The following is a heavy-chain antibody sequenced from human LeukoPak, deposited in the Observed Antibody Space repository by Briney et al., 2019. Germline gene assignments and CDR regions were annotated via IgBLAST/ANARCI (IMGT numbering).Heavy chain of an antibody. CDR2: IYSGGTT. V-gene: IGHV3-53*01. CDR3: AREVVIFPDYYYYGMDV. J-gene: IGHJ6*02. D-gene: IGHD3-9*01. CDR1: GFTVSTNY. Sequence: GGSLRLSCAASGFTVSTNYMSWVRQAPGKGLEWVSVIYSGGTTNYADSVKGRFTISRDNSKNTLYLQLNSLRADDTAVYYCAREVVIFPDYYYYGMDVWGQGTTVTVSS.